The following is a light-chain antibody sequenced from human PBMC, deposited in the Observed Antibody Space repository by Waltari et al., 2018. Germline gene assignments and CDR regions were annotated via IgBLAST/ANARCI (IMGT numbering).Light chain of an antibody. V-gene: IGKV3-20*01. CDR3: QQYGSSPPKYT. Sequence: EVVLTQSPGTLSLSPGESATLSCSASQSVSSNYLGWYQQKPGQAPRLLIYGASNRATGVADRFSGSGSGTAFTLTISRLEPEDVAVYYCQQYGSSPPKYTFGQGTKLEI. J-gene: IGKJ2*01. CDR2: GAS. CDR1: QSVSSNY.